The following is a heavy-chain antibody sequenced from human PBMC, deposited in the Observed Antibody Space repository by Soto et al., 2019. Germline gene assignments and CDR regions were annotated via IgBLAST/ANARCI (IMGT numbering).Heavy chain of an antibody. J-gene: IGHJ5*02. D-gene: IGHD6-19*01. Sequence: GGSLRLSCAASGFTFSDAWMSWVRQAPGKGLEWVGRIKSKTDGGTIDYSAPVKGRFTISRDDSKNTLYLQMNSLKTEDTAVYYCARSVAGSLNWFDPWGQGTLVTVSS. V-gene: IGHV3-15*01. CDR3: ARSVAGSLNWFDP. CDR1: GFTFSDAW. CDR2: IKSKTDGGTI.